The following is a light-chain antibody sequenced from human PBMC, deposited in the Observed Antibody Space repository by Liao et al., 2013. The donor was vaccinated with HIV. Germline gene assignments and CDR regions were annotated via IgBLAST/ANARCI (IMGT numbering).Light chain of an antibody. CDR2: YDN. V-gene: IGLV3-21*01. J-gene: IGLJ1*01. Sequence: SYELTQPPSVSVAPGQTASITCEGNDIGRKSVHWYQQKPGQAPVLVIYYDNDRPSGIPERFSGSNSGNTATLTISRVEAGDEADYYCQVWDSSSDHYVFGTGTKVTVL. CDR3: QVWDSSSDHYV. CDR1: DIGRKS.